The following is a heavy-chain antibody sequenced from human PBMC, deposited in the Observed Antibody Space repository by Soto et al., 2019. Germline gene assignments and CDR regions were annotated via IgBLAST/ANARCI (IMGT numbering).Heavy chain of an antibody. J-gene: IGHJ6*02. V-gene: IGHV4-4*02. CDR3: ARAWPSVDSYGSGVMDV. Sequence: QVQLQESGPGLVKPSGTLSVTCAVSGGSISSSNWWNWVRQPPGKGLEWIGEIYHSGSTNYNPSLRSRVTISLDKSKNQFSLRVKSVTAADTAEYYCARAWPSVDSYGSGVMDVWGQGTXVXXS. CDR1: GGSISSSNW. D-gene: IGHD5-18*01. CDR2: IYHSGST.